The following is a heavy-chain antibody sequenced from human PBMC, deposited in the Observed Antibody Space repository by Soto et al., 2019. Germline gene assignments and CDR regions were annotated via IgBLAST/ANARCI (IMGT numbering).Heavy chain of an antibody. V-gene: IGHV3-33*01. Sequence: GGSLRLSCAASGFTFSSYGMHWVRQAPGKGLEWVAVIWYDGSNKYYADSVKGRFTISRDNSKNTLYLQMNSLRAEDTAVYYCARDSRWFGELFHYSYYYGMDVWGQGTTVTVSS. CDR2: IWYDGSNK. CDR3: ARDSRWFGELFHYSYYYGMDV. J-gene: IGHJ6*02. CDR1: GFTFSSYG. D-gene: IGHD3-10*01.